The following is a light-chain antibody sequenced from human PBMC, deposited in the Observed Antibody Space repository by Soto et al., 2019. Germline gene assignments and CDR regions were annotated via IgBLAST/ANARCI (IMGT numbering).Light chain of an antibody. CDR2: AAS. CDR3: QQYNNWPPWT. Sequence: EIVLTQFPGTLSLSPGERATLSCRPSQSLSSSYLVWYQQKPGQAPRLLIYAASRRATGIPDRFSGSGSATEYTLTISRLEPEDFAVYYCQQYNNWPPWTFGQGTKVEIK. CDR1: QSLSSSY. J-gene: IGKJ1*01. V-gene: IGKV3-20*01.